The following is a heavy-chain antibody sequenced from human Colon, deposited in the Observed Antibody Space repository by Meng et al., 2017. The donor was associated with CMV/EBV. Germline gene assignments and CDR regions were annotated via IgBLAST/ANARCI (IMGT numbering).Heavy chain of an antibody. Sequence: SQTRSLTGSVSGGSINSYYWSWIRQPPGKGLEWIGYIYYTGNTNYNPSLKSRVTISVDASKNQVSLKVTSVTAADTAVYYCARGSGRPDCWGQGTLVTVSS. J-gene: IGHJ4*02. V-gene: IGHV4-59*01. CDR3: ARGSGRPDC. D-gene: IGHD6-19*01. CDR1: GGSINSYY. CDR2: IYYTGNT.